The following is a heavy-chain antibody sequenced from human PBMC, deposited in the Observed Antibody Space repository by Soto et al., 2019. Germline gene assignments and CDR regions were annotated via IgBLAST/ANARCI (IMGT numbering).Heavy chain of an antibody. D-gene: IGHD2-15*01. Sequence: GSSLRLSCTASGLNFSSYAMQWVLQAPGKGLDWVEVIWRDGSQKLYGDSVRGRFDISRDNSKNTVFLHLADLRTVDTALYSCATWWIRLSTRYYGLDVWGQGTTVTV. V-gene: IGHV3-33*03. J-gene: IGHJ6*02. CDR2: IWRDGSQK. CDR1: GLNFSSYA. CDR3: ATWWIRLSTRYYGLDV.